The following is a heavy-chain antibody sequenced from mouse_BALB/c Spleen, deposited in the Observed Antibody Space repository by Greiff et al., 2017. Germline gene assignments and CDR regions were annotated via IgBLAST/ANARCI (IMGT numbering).Heavy chain of an antibody. Sequence: VQLQQSGAELVKPGASVKISCKATGYTFSSYAIEWVKQRPGHGLEWIGGIRPGNGSTNYNEKFKGKATFTADTSYNTAYMQLRSLTSEDSAVYYCARGGRGYAMDYWGQGTSVTVSS. D-gene: IGHD1-1*02. J-gene: IGHJ4*01. CDR2: IRPGNGST. CDR1: GYTFSSYA. CDR3: ARGGRGYAMDY. V-gene: IGHV1-9*01.